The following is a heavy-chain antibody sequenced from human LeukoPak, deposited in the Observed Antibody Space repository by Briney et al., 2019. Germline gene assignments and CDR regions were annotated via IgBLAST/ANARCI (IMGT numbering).Heavy chain of an antibody. CDR3: ARGSRAMVKPYFDY. D-gene: IGHD5-18*01. CDR1: GFSFSDYY. Sequence: PGGSLRLSCAASGFSFSDYYMSWIRQAPGKGLEWVANIKQDGSEKYYVDSVKGRFTISRDNAKNSLYLQMNSLRAEDTAVYYCARGSRAMVKPYFDYWGRGTLVTVSS. CDR2: IKQDGSEK. J-gene: IGHJ4*02. V-gene: IGHV3-7*01.